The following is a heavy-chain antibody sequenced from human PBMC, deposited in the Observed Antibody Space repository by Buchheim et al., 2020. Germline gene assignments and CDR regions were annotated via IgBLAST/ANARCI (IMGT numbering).Heavy chain of an antibody. CDR1: GFNFGAYA. CDR2: IRSGSTAM. V-gene: IGHV3-48*02. CDR3: ATWAFYHGVDV. Sequence: EVQMVDSGGGLVQPGGSLRLSCAASGFNFGAYAMNWFRQAPGRGLEWLSHIRSGSTAMYYTDSVRGRFTISRDDAKNSLYLQMDSLRDDDTAVYFCATWAFYHGVDVWDQGT. J-gene: IGHJ6*02. D-gene: IGHD7-27*01.